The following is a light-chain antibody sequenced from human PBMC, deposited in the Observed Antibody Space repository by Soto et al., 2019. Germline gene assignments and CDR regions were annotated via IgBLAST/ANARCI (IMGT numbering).Light chain of an antibody. CDR2: EVT. CDR3: SSYTSSNTGV. Sequence: QSALTQAASVSGSPGQSITISCTGTSSDVGHYNYVSWYQHHPGKAPKLMIYEVTNRPSGVSDRFSGSRSGNTAFLTISGLQAEDEAHYYCSSYTSSNTGVFGGGTKLT. CDR1: SSDVGHYNY. J-gene: IGLJ3*02. V-gene: IGLV2-14*01.